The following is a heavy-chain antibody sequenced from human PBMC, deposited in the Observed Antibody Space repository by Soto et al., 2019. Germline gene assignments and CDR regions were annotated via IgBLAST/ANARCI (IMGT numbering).Heavy chain of an antibody. J-gene: IGHJ4*02. CDR1: GFSLSTSGVG. CDR3: AHGSSIVGAPAFDY. V-gene: IGHV2-5*02. CDR2: FYWDDDR. D-gene: IGHD1-26*01. Sequence: PTLVNPTQTLTLTCSFSGFSLSTSGVGVGWVRQAPGKALEWLTLFYWDDDRRYNPSLKSRLTFAKDTSRNQVVLTMTNMDPVDTATYYCAHGSSIVGAPAFDYWGQGILVTVSS.